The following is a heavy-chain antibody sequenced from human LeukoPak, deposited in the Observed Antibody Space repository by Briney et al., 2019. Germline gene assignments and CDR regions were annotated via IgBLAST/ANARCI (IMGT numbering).Heavy chain of an antibody. D-gene: IGHD6-6*01. Sequence: GGSLRLSCAASGFTFSSYGMHWVRQAPGKGLEWVAFIRYDGSNKYYADSVKGRFTISRDNSKNTLYLQMNSLRAEDTAVYYCANMAPVDSSSKVGMNAFDIWGQGTMVTVSS. V-gene: IGHV3-30*02. J-gene: IGHJ3*02. CDR3: ANMAPVDSSSKVGMNAFDI. CDR2: IRYDGSNK. CDR1: GFTFSSYG.